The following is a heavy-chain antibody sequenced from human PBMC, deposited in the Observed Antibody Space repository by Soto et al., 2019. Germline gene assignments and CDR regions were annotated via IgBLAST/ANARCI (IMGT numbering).Heavy chain of an antibody. V-gene: IGHV4-31*03. CDR3: ARGYRLWFGELLHMDV. D-gene: IGHD3-10*01. CDR1: GGSISSGGYY. J-gene: IGHJ6*02. Sequence: QVQLQESGPGLVKPSQTLSLTCTVSGGSISSGGYYWSWIRQHPGKGLEWIGYIYYSGSTYYNPSLKSRVTISXXTXKXXFSLKLSSVTAADTAVYYCARGYRLWFGELLHMDVWGQGTTVTVSS. CDR2: IYYSGST.